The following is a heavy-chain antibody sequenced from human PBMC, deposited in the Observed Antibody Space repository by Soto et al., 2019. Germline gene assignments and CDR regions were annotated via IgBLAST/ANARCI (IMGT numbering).Heavy chain of an antibody. CDR2: IGAYNGNT. CDR3: ARRDSSWYWFDP. Sequence: ASVKVSCKASGYTFTSYGISWVRQAPGQGLEWMGWIGAYNGNTNYAQKLQGRVTMTTDTSTSTAYMELRSLRSDDTAVYYCARRDSSWYWFDPWGQGTLVTVSS. J-gene: IGHJ5*02. CDR1: GYTFTSYG. D-gene: IGHD6-13*01. V-gene: IGHV1-18*01.